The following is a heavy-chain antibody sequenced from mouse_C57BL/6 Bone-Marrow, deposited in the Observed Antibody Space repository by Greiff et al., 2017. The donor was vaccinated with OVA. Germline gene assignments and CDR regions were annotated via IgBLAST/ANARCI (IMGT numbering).Heavy chain of an antibody. D-gene: IGHD2-2*01. CDR3: TTNLLWLRRRAY. J-gene: IGHJ3*01. CDR1: GFNIKDDY. V-gene: IGHV14-4*01. Sequence: EVQVVESGAELVRPGASVKLSCTASGFNIKDDYMHWVKQRPEQGLEWIGWIDPENGDTEYASKFQGKATITADTSSNTAYLQLSSLTSEDTAVYYCTTNLLWLRRRAYWGQGTLVTVSA. CDR2: IDPENGDT.